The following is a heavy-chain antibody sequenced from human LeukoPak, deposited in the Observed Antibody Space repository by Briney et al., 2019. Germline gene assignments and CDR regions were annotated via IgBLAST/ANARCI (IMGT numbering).Heavy chain of an antibody. CDR3: AKDYDTSGYYYNYYYGMDV. V-gene: IGHV3-23*01. D-gene: IGHD3-22*01. J-gene: IGHJ6*02. CDR1: GFPFSIYI. CDR2: ITDSGATT. Sequence: GGSLRLSCVASGFPFSIYIMTWVRRAPGKGLEWISAITDSGATTYYADPVRGRFTISRDNSKNTLYLQMNSLRAEDTAVYYCAKDYDTSGYYYNYYYGMDVWGQGTTVTVSS.